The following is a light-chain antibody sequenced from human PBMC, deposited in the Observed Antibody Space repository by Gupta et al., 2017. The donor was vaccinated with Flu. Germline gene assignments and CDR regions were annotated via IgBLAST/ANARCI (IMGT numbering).Light chain of an antibody. CDR3: AASDDSLSGGV. CDR1: SSILGSHS. V-gene: IGLV1-47*01. J-gene: IGLJ3*02. Sequence: GQQVTISCSGSSSILGSHSVYWYQQLPAAAPKLLIYWIDQRPAVVPDRFSGSKSGTSASLAISGLRAEDDADDYWAASDDSLSGGVFGGGTKLTVL. CDR2: WID.